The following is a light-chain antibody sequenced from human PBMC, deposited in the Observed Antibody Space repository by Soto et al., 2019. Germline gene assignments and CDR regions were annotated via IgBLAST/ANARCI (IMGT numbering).Light chain of an antibody. V-gene: IGKV1-5*01. Sequence: DIQMTQSPSTLSASVGDRVTITCRASQSISSWLAWYQQKPGKAPKLLIYDASSLESGVPSRFSGSGSGTEFTLTISSLQPDDFAPYYCQQYNSYRTSGQGTKVDIK. CDR3: QQYNSYRT. J-gene: IGKJ1*01. CDR2: DAS. CDR1: QSISSW.